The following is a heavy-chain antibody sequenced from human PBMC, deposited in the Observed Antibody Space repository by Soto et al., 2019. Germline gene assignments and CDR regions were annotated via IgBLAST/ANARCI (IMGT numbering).Heavy chain of an antibody. D-gene: IGHD1-26*01. V-gene: IGHV1-8*01. CDR3: ARGIDEGVDY. Sequence: ASVKVSCKASGYTFSSFHINWVRQASGQGLEWMGWMNPNNGDTDYAQNFQARVTTTRDTSTSTAYMELTSLTFEDTAIYFCARGIDEGVDYWGQGTLVTVSS. J-gene: IGHJ4*02. CDR1: GYTFSSFH. CDR2: MNPNNGDT.